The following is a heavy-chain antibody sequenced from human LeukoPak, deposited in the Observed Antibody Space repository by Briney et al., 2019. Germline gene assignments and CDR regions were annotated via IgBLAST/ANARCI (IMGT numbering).Heavy chain of an antibody. CDR2: INHSGST. D-gene: IGHD5-18*01. CDR1: GGSFSGYY. Sequence: SETLSLTCAVDGGSFSGYYWSWIRQPPGKGLAWIGEINHSGSTNYNPSLKSRVTISVDTSKNQFSLKLSSVTAADTAVYYCARGPVGYSYCFFDYWGQGTLVTVSS. V-gene: IGHV4-34*01. CDR3: ARGPVGYSYCFFDY. J-gene: IGHJ4*02.